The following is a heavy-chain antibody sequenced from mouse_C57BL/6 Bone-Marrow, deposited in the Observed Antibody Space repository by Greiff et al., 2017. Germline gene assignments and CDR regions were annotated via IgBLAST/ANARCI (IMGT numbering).Heavy chain of an antibody. V-gene: IGHV1-55*01. CDR3: SRSGPLGRSFDY. D-gene: IGHD4-1*01. CDR1: GYTFTSYW. CDR2: IYPTSGRT. J-gene: IGHJ2*01. Sequence: VQLQQPGAELVKPGASVKMSCKASGYTFTSYWMTWVKQRPGQGLEWIGDIYPTSGRTNYNEKFKSKAILTVDTSSTTAYMQLSSLTSEDSAVSYCSRSGPLGRSFDYWGQGTTPTLS.